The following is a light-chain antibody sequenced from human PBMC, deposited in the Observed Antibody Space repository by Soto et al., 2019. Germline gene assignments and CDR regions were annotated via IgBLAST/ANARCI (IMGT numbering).Light chain of an antibody. J-gene: IGKJ3*01. CDR2: DAS. CDR1: QNVYNS. V-gene: IGKV3-11*01. CDR3: QQRSNWPPVT. Sequence: ETVLTQSPATLSLSPGERATLSCRASQNVYNSLAWYKQKPGQAPRLLIYDASNRANGVPGRFSGSGSGTDFTLTISSLEPEDFAIYYCQQRSNWPPVTFGPGTKVDI.